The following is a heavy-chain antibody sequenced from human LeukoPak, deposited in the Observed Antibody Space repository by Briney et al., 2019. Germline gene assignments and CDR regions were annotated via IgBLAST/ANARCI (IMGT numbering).Heavy chain of an antibody. CDR2: IKSKTDGGTT. V-gene: IGHV3-15*01. CDR1: GFTFNNAW. J-gene: IGHJ4*02. CDR3: VRGPRPFDY. Sequence: GGSLRLSCAVSGFTFNNAWMSWVRQAPGQGLEWVGRIKSKTDGGTTEYAAPVKGRFTISRDDSQNTLYLQMNSLETEDTAVHFCVRGPRPFDYWGQGTLVTVSS.